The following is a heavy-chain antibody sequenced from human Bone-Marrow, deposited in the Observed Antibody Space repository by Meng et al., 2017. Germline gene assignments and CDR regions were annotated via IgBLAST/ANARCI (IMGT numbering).Heavy chain of an antibody. CDR1: GFTFSSYA. J-gene: IGHJ4*02. Sequence: GGSLRLSCAASGFTFSSYAMHWFRQAPGKGLEWVAVISYDGSNKYYADSVKGRFTISRDNSKNTLYLQMNSLKAEDTAVYYCARVVFMGGYQLLDYWGQGTLVTVSS. D-gene: IGHD2-2*01. CDR3: ARVVFMGGYQLLDY. CDR2: ISYDGSNK. V-gene: IGHV3-30*04.